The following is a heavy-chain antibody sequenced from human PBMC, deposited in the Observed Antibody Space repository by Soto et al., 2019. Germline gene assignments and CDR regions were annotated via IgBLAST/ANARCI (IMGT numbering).Heavy chain of an antibody. CDR3: AKDRDYDSSGYVYYYYGMDV. V-gene: IGHV3-23*01. Sequence: QSGGSLRLSCAASGFTFSTYAMSWVRQAPGKGLEWVSVISGSGDSTYSADSVKGRFSISRAISKITVYLQMNSLRAEDTAVYYCAKDRDYDSSGYVYYYYGMDVWGQGTTVTVSS. CDR1: GFTFSTYA. D-gene: IGHD3-22*01. CDR2: ISGSGDST. J-gene: IGHJ6*02.